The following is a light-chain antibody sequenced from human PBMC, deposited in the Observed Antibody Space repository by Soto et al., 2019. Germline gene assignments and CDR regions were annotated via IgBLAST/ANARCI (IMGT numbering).Light chain of an antibody. Sequence: QSALTQPASVSGSPGQSITISCTGTSSDIGNYNLVSWYQHHPGKAPKLIIYEASKRPPGVSNRFSASTSGNTASLTISGRQTEDESDYYCCSYAGSNTVVFGGGTKLTVL. CDR3: CSYAGSNTVV. J-gene: IGLJ2*01. V-gene: IGLV2-23*01. CDR1: SSDIGNYNL. CDR2: EAS.